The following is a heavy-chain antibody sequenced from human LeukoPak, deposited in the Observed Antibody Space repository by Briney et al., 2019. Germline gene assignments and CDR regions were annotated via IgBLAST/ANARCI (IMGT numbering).Heavy chain of an antibody. CDR2: INTDGRST. D-gene: IGHD6-13*01. CDR1: GFTFSSYW. J-gene: IGHJ4*02. V-gene: IGHV3-74*01. Sequence: GGSQRPCCATSGFTFSSYWMHWVRQAPGKGLVWVSRINTDGRSTNYADSVKGRFTISRDNAKYTLYLQMNSLRAEDTAVYYCVRGTVAAAGVDYWGQGALVTVSS. CDR3: VRGTVAAAGVDY.